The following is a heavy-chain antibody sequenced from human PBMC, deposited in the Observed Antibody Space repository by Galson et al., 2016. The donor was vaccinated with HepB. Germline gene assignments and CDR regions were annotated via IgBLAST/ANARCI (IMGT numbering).Heavy chain of an antibody. CDR2: IYYSGST. J-gene: IGHJ4*02. CDR1: GDSISNEDSY. V-gene: IGHV4-31*11. Sequence: TLSLTCAVSGDSISNEDSYWSWIRQYPGKGPEWIGSIYYSGSTSYNPSLKSRVTITEDTSKNQFSLKLSSVTAADTAVYYCARATGFGELLIDYWGQGTLVTVSS. CDR3: ARATGFGELLIDY. D-gene: IGHD3-10*01.